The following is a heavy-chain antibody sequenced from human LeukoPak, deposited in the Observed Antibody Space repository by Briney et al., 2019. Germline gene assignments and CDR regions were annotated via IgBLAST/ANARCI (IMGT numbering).Heavy chain of an antibody. D-gene: IGHD4-17*01. CDR1: GFTFSSYA. J-gene: IGHJ3*02. Sequence: GGSLRLSCAASGFTFSSYAMHWVRQAPGKGLEWVAVISYDGSNKYYADSVKGRLTISRDNSKNTLYLQMNSLRAEDTAVYYCARQDYGDYAGSAFDIWGQGTMVTVSS. CDR2: ISYDGSNK. CDR3: ARQDYGDYAGSAFDI. V-gene: IGHV3-30-3*01.